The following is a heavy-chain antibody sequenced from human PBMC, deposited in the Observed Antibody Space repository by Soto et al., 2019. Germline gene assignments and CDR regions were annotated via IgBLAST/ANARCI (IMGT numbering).Heavy chain of an antibody. CDR3: AKSPGMYYYDSSGYYHYDY. Sequence: SETLSLTCSVSGGSISSSSYFWGWIRQPPGKGLEWIGSIYYSGSTYYNPSLKSRVTVSVDTSKNQFSLKLSSVTAADTAVYYCAKSPGMYYYDSSGYYHYDYWGQGTLVTVSS. D-gene: IGHD3-22*01. J-gene: IGHJ4*02. CDR2: IYYSGST. V-gene: IGHV4-39*01. CDR1: GGSISSSSYF.